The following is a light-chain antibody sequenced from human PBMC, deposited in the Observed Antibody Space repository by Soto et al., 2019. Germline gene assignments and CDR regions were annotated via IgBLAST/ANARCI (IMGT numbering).Light chain of an antibody. CDR2: GAS. CDR1: QGISDH. CDR3: QKYNRAPWT. J-gene: IGKJ1*01. Sequence: DIQMTQSPSSLSASVGDRVTITCRASQGISDHLAWYQQAPGKVPKLLIYGASTLQSGVPFRFSGSGSGTDFTLTISSLLPEDVATYYCQKYNRAPWTFGQGTKVEIK. V-gene: IGKV1-27*01.